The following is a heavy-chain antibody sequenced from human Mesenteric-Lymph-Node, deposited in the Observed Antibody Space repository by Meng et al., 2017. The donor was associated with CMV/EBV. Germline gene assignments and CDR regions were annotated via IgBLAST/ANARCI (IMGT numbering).Heavy chain of an antibody. J-gene: IGHJ6*02. V-gene: IGHV3-11*01. Sequence: GESLKISCAASGFTFRDYFMTWIRQAPGKGLEWVSYISPTGESIYYADSVKGRFTITRDNAKNSVYLQMNSLRADDTAVYYCARTLYYDVLTGYYAPYYYYGMDVWGQGTTVTVSS. CDR1: GFTFRDYF. CDR2: ISPTGESI. CDR3: ARTLYYDVLTGYYAPYYYYGMDV. D-gene: IGHD3-9*01.